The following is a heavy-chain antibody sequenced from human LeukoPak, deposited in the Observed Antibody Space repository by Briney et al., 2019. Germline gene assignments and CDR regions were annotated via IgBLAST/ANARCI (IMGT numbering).Heavy chain of an antibody. J-gene: IGHJ3*02. CDR3: ARVNRLDAFDI. D-gene: IGHD1-14*01. Sequence: PSETLSLTCTVSGGSISSGGYYWSWIRQHPGKGLEWIGYIYYSGSTYYNPSLKSRVTISVDTSKNQFSLKLSSVTAADTAVYYYARVNRLDAFDIWGQGTMVTVSS. V-gene: IGHV4-31*03. CDR1: GGSISSGGYY. CDR2: IYYSGST.